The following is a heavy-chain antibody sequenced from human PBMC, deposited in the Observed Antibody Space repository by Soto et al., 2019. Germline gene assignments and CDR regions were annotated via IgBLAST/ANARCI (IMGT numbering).Heavy chain of an antibody. J-gene: IGHJ3*02. CDR3: ARLSCSSTSCYQVDAFDI. CDR1: TSYW. CDR2: IYPGDSDT. Sequence: TSYWIGWVRQMPGKGLEWMGIIYPGDSDTRYSPSFQGQVTISADKSISTAYLQWSSLKASDTAVYYCARLSCSSTSCYQVDAFDIWGQGTMVTVSS. V-gene: IGHV5-51*01. D-gene: IGHD2-2*01.